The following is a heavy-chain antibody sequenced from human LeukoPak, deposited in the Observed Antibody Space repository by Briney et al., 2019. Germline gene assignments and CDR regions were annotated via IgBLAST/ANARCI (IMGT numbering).Heavy chain of an antibody. CDR2: IYHTGST. CDR1: GGSISSNKW. CDR3: ARGGDSSGYEGRFDP. V-gene: IGHV4-4*02. Sequence: PSETLSLTCAVSGGSISSNKWWSWVRQPPGKGLEWIGEIYHTGSTNYNPSLRGRVTMSVDKSKNQFSLKLSSVTAADTAVYYCARGGDSSGYEGRFDPWGQGTMVTVSS. D-gene: IGHD3-22*01. J-gene: IGHJ3*01.